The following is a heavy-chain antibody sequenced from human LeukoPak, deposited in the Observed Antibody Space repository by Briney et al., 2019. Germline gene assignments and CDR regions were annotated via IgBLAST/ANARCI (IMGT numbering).Heavy chain of an antibody. Sequence: SETLSLTCTVSGGSISSYYWSWIRQPPGKGLEWIGYIYYSGSTNYNPSLKSRVTISVDTSKNQFSLKLSSVTAADTAVYYCARVDYYGSGSYYNGFDYWGQGTLATVSS. CDR3: ARVDYYGSGSYYNGFDY. CDR1: GGSISSYY. CDR2: IYYSGST. D-gene: IGHD3-10*01. V-gene: IGHV4-59*01. J-gene: IGHJ4*02.